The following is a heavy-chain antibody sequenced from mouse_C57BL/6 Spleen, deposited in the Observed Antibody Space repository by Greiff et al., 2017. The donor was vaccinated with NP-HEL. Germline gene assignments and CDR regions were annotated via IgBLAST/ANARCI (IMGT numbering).Heavy chain of an antibody. D-gene: IGHD1-1*01. Sequence: QVQLQQPGAELVRPGSSVKLSCKASGYTFTSYWMHWVKQRPIQGLEWIGNIDTSDSGTHYNQKVKDKATLTVDKSSSTAYMQLSSLKSEDSAVYYSARCYYGGFYAMDYWGQGTSVTVSS. J-gene: IGHJ4*01. CDR2: IDTSDSGT. CDR3: ARCYYGGFYAMDY. V-gene: IGHV1-52*01. CDR1: GYTFTSYW.